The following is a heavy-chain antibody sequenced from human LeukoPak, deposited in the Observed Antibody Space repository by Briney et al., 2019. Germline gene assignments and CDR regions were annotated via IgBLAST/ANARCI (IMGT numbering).Heavy chain of an antibody. D-gene: IGHD3-22*01. J-gene: IGHJ4*02. CDR2: ISGSGGST. CDR3: ARRRDYYDSSGYYYVGFDY. CDR1: GFTFSSYA. V-gene: IGHV3-23*01. Sequence: GGSLRLSCAASGFTFSSYAMSWVRQAPGKGLEWVSAISGSGGSTYYADSVKGRFTISRDNSKNTLYLQMNSLRAEDTAVYYCARRRDYYDSSGYYYVGFDYWGQGTLVTVSS.